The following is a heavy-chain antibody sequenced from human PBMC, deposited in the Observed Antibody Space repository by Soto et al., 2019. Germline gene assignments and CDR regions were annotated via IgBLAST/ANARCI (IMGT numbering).Heavy chain of an antibody. J-gene: IGHJ4*02. D-gene: IGHD3-10*01. Sequence: GGSLRLSCAASGFTFSSYGMHWVHQAPGKGLEWVAVIWYDGSNKYYADSVKGRFTISRDNSKNTLYLQMNSLRAEDTAVYYCARDKRITMVRGVSYIDYWGQGTMVTVYS. CDR1: GFTFSSYG. CDR2: IWYDGSNK. V-gene: IGHV3-33*01. CDR3: ARDKRITMVRGVSYIDY.